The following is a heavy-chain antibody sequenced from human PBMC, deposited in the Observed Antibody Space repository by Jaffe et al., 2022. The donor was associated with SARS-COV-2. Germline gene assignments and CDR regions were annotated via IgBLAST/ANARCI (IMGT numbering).Heavy chain of an antibody. CDR2: ISGSGGST. J-gene: IGHJ6*04. D-gene: IGHD5-18*01. CDR1: GITFSNYA. CDR3: AKEEAGYSYGMDV. Sequence: EVQVVESGGGLVQPGGSLRLSCVVSGITFSNYAMSWVRQAPGKGLEWVSGISGSGGSTYYADSVKGRLTISRDNSKNTLYLQMNSLRAEDTAVYYCAKEEAGYSYGMDVWGKGTTVTVSS. V-gene: IGHV3-23*04.